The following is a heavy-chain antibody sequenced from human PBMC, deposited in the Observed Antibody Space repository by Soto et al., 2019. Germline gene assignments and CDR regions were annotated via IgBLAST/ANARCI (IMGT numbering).Heavy chain of an antibody. CDR2: IIPIFGTA. CDR3: ARVSKPRYCSGGSCYFGPDY. V-gene: IGHV1-69*13. J-gene: IGHJ4*02. D-gene: IGHD2-15*01. Sequence: SVKVSCKASGGTFSSYAIGWVRQAPGQGLEWMGGIIPIFGTANYAQKFQGRVTITADESTSTAYMELSSLRSEDTAVYYCARVSKPRYCSGGSCYFGPDYWGQGTLVTVSS. CDR1: GGTFSSYA.